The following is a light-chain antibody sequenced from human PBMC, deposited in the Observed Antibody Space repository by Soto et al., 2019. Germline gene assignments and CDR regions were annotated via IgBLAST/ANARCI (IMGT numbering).Light chain of an antibody. CDR2: WAS. J-gene: IGKJ5*01. CDR1: QSVLYSSNSKNY. Sequence: EIVITQSPHSLAVSLGDGATINCKSSQSVLYSSNSKNYLACYQQKQGQPPKMXIYWASTRESGVPDRFSGSGYGTDFSHTISSLQAEDVAVYYLQQYYSTPVTIGQGTRLEIK. CDR3: QQYYSTPVT. V-gene: IGKV4-1*01.